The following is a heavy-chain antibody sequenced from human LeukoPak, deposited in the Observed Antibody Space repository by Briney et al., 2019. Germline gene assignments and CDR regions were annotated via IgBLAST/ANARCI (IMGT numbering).Heavy chain of an antibody. CDR2: ISSNSSYI. Sequence: GGSLRLSCAASGFTFSSYTMNWVRQAPGKGLEWVSSISSNSSYIYYADSVKGRFTISRDSAKNSLYLQMNSLRAEDTAVYYCARATIPTRPPTHSYMDVWGKGTTVNVSS. V-gene: IGHV3-21*01. D-gene: IGHD6-6*01. CDR3: ARATIPTRPPTHSYMDV. CDR1: GFTFSSYT. J-gene: IGHJ6*03.